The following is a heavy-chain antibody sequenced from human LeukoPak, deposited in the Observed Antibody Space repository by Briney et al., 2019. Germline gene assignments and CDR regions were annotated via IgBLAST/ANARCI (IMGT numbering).Heavy chain of an antibody. CDR2: INQDGSDK. CDR1: GFTFSSYW. Sequence: GGSLRLSCAASGFTFSSYWMSWVRQAPGKGLEWVAKINQDGSDKYYVDSVKGRFTISRDNARNTVYLQMNSLRAEDTAVYYCARGMYYDILTGPLGFDYWGQGTLVTVSS. D-gene: IGHD3-9*01. J-gene: IGHJ4*02. CDR3: ARGMYYDILTGPLGFDY. V-gene: IGHV3-7*01.